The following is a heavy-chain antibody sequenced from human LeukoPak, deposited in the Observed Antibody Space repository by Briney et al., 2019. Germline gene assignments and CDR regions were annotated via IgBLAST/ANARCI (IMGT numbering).Heavy chain of an antibody. V-gene: IGHV1-3*01. Sequence: ASVKVSCKASGYTFTNYYMHWVRQAPGQRLEWMGWINAGNGNTKYSQKFQGRVTITRDTSASTAYMELSSLRSEDTAVYYCAREGYYDSTLGDYWGQGTLVTVSS. J-gene: IGHJ4*02. D-gene: IGHD3-22*01. CDR1: GYTFTNYY. CDR2: INAGNGNT. CDR3: AREGYYDSTLGDY.